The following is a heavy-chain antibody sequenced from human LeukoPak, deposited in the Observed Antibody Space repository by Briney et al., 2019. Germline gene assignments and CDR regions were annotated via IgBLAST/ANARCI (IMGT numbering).Heavy chain of an antibody. Sequence: GASVKVSCKASGGTFSSYAISWVRQAPGQGLEWMGRIIPILGIANYAQMFQGRVTITADKSTSTAYMELSSLRSEDTAVYYCASEGLGIAVAGDSGFDYWGQGTLVTVSS. CDR3: ASEGLGIAVAGDSGFDY. CDR2: IIPILGIA. D-gene: IGHD6-19*01. CDR1: GGTFSSYA. V-gene: IGHV1-69*04. J-gene: IGHJ4*02.